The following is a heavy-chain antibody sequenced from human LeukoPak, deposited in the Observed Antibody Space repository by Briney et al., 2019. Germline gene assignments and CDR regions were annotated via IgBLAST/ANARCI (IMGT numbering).Heavy chain of an antibody. Sequence: GGSLRLSCAASGFTFSGSAMHWVRQASGKGLEWVGRIRSKANSYATAYAASVKGRFTISRDDSKNTAYLQMNSLKTEDTAVYYCTRTVWEAAGMYYFDYSGQGTLVTVSS. D-gene: IGHD6-13*01. CDR3: TRTVWEAAGMYYFDY. J-gene: IGHJ4*02. CDR2: IRSKANSYAT. V-gene: IGHV3-73*01. CDR1: GFTFSGSA.